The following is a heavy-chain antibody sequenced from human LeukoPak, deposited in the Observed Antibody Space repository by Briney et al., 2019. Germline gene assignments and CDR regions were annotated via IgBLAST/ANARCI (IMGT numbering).Heavy chain of an antibody. D-gene: IGHD3-10*01. CDR1: GGSISSHY. CDR3: ARSMVLPWFGAPVEGSKNWFDP. Sequence: PSETLSLTCTVSGGSISSHYWSWIRKPAGKGLEWIGRIFTTGNTNVNPYYNPSLKSRVTISVDTSKNQFSLKLSSVTAADTAVYYCARSMVLPWFGAPVEGSKNWFDPWGQGTLVTVSS. V-gene: IGHV4-4*07. J-gene: IGHJ5*02. CDR2: IFTTGNT.